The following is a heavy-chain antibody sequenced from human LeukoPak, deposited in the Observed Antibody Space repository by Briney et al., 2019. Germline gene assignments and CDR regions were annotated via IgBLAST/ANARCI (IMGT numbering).Heavy chain of an antibody. CDR2: IRYDGSSE. CDR1: GFTFSSYG. CDR3: AKDPPRVAALFFKEDY. V-gene: IGHV3-30*02. J-gene: IGHJ4*02. Sequence: GGSLRLSCAASGFTFSSYGMHWVRQAPGKGLEWVAFIRYDGSSEYYADSVKGRFSICRDNSKNMLYLQMSSLRVEDTAVYSCAKDPPRVAALFFKEDYWGQGTLVTVSS. D-gene: IGHD3-3*01.